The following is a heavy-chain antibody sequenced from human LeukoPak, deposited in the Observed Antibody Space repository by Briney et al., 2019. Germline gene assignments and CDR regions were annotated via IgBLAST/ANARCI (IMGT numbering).Heavy chain of an antibody. CDR1: GGSFSGYY. V-gene: IGHV4-34*01. J-gene: IGHJ5*02. Sequence: SETLSLTCAVYGGSFSGYYWSCIRQPPGKGLEWIGEINHSGSTNYNPSLKSRVTISVDTSKDQFSLKLSSVTAADTAVYYCARKQWLVLVRWFDPWGQGTLVTVSS. D-gene: IGHD6-19*01. CDR2: INHSGST. CDR3: ARKQWLVLVRWFDP.